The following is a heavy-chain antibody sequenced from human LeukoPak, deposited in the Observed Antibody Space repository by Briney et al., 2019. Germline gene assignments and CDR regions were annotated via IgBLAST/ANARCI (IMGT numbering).Heavy chain of an antibody. CDR3: ARLLEWSQARDY. V-gene: IGHV1-2*02. J-gene: IGHJ4*02. Sequence: ASVKVSCKASGYTFTGYYMHWLRQAPGQGLEWMGWINPNSGGTNYAQKFQGRVTMTRDTSISTAYMELSRLRSDDTAVYYCARLLEWSQARDYWGQGTLVTVSS. CDR1: GYTFTGYY. D-gene: IGHD3-3*01. CDR2: INPNSGGT.